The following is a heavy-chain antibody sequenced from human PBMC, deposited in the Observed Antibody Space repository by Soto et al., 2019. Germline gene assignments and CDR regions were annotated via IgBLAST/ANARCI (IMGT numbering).Heavy chain of an antibody. Sequence: QTGGSLRLSCAASGFTFSSYAMSWVRQAPGKGLEWVSAISGSGGSTYYADSVKGRFTISRDNSKNTLYLQMNSLRAEDTAVYYCAKDSSSKPLLVATDSLSGGDYWGQGTLVTVSS. CDR1: GFTFSSYA. V-gene: IGHV3-23*01. D-gene: IGHD5-12*01. J-gene: IGHJ4*02. CDR2: ISGSGGST. CDR3: AKDSSSKPLLVATDSLSGGDY.